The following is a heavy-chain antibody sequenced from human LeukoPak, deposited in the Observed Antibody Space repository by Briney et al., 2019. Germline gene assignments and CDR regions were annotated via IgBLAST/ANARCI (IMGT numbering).Heavy chain of an antibody. J-gene: IGHJ4*02. CDR3: AKKNDFWSGYQYYFDY. Sequence: GGSLRLSCAASGFTFSSYAMSWVRQAPGKGLEWVSAISGSGGSTYYADSVKGRFTISRDNSKNTLYLQMNSLRAEDTAVYYCAKKNDFWSGYQYYFDYWGQGPLVTVSS. D-gene: IGHD3-3*01. CDR1: GFTFSSYA. V-gene: IGHV3-23*01. CDR2: ISGSGGST.